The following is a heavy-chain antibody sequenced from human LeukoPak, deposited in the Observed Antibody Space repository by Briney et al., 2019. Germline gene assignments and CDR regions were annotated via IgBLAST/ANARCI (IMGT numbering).Heavy chain of an antibody. CDR3: AREGTVAGSYFDY. V-gene: IGHV4-34*01. D-gene: IGHD6-19*01. CDR2: INHSGST. CDR1: GGSFSGYY. Sequence: SETLSLTCAVYGGSFSGYYWSWIRQPPGTGLEWIGEINHSGSTNYNPSLKSRVTISVDTSKNQFSLKLSSVTAADTAVYYCAREGTVAGSYFDYWGQGTLVTVSS. J-gene: IGHJ4*02.